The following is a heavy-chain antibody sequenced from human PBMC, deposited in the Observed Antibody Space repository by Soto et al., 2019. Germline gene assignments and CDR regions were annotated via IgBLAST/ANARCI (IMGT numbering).Heavy chain of an antibody. CDR3: ARVGIAVAGHFDY. V-gene: IGHV4-31*03. J-gene: IGHJ4*02. D-gene: IGHD6-19*01. CDR2: TYYSGST. CDR1: GGSISSGGYY. Sequence: PSETLSLTCTVSGGSISSGGYYWSWIRQHPGKGLEWIGYTYYSGSTYYNPSLKSRVTISVDTSRNQFSLKLSSVTAADTAVYYCARVGIAVAGHFDYWGQGTLVTVSS.